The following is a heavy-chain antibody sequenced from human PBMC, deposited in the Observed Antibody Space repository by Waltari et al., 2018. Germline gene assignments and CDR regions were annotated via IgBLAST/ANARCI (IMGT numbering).Heavy chain of an antibody. CDR2: INHSGST. Sequence: QVQLQQWGAGLLKPSETLSLTCAVYGGSFSGYYWSWIRQPPGKGLEWIGEINHSGSTNYNPSLKSRVTISVDTPKNQFSRKLSSVTAADTAVYYCARGLIAAAGNGSNWFDPWGQGTLVTVSS. J-gene: IGHJ5*02. CDR3: ARGLIAAAGNGSNWFDP. CDR1: GGSFSGYY. V-gene: IGHV4-34*01. D-gene: IGHD6-13*01.